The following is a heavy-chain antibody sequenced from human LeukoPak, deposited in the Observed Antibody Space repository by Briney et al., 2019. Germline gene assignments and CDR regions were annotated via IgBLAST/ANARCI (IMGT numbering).Heavy chain of an antibody. D-gene: IGHD1-26*01. J-gene: IGHJ4*02. V-gene: IGHV3-30*18. CDR3: AKDLVGDTY. CDR2: ISFHGTDK. CDR1: GFTFSTYG. Sequence: GGSLRPSCVTSGFTFSTYGMHWVRQAPGKGLEWVAVISFHGTDKKYADSVKGRFTISRDNSKSTLYLQMDSLRPEDTAVYYCAKDLVGDTYWGQGTLVTVSS.